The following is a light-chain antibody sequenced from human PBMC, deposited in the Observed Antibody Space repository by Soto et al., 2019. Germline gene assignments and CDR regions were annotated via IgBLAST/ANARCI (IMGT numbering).Light chain of an antibody. V-gene: IGKV1-13*02. CDR3: QQFNSYPIFT. Sequence: AIQLTQSPSSLSASVGDRVTITCRASQGISSAVVWYQQKPGEAPKLLIYDASTLESGVPSRFSGSGTGTDFTLTISRLQPEDFATYYCQQFNSYPIFTFGPGTKVDIK. J-gene: IGKJ3*01. CDR2: DAS. CDR1: QGISSA.